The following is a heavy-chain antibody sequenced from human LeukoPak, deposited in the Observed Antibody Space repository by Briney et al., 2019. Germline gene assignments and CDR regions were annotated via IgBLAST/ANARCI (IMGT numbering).Heavy chain of an antibody. V-gene: IGHV1-8*03. J-gene: IGHJ4*02. CDR1: GYTFTSYD. CDR2: MNPNSGNT. CDR3: ASSGYCSGGSCYGDYFDY. Sequence: ASVKVSCTASGYTFTSYDISWVRQATGQGLEWMGWMNPNSGNTGYAQKFEGRVTITRNTSISTAYMELSSLRSEDTAVYYCASSGYCSGGSCYGDYFDYWGQGTLVTVSS. D-gene: IGHD2-15*01.